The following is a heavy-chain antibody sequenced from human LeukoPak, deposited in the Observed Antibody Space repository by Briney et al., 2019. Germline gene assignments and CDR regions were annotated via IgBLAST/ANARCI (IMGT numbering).Heavy chain of an antibody. J-gene: IGHJ4*02. CDR1: GYTFTSYD. CDR2: MNPNSGNT. CDR3: ARHPPGIAAAGTGFDY. Sequence: GASVKVSCKASGYTFTSYDINWVRQATGQGLEWMGWMNPNSGNTGYAQKFQGRVTMTRNTSISTAYMELSSLRSEDTAVYYCARHPPGIAAAGTGFDYWGQGTLVTVSS. D-gene: IGHD6-13*01. V-gene: IGHV1-8*01.